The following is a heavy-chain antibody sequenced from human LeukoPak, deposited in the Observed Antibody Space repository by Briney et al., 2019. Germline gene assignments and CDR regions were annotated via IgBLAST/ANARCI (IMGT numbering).Heavy chain of an antibody. CDR1: GFTFSSYS. CDR3: ARARYSSTLDFDY. J-gene: IGHJ4*02. CDR2: IEADGSSA. V-gene: IGHV3-74*01. Sequence: GGSLRLSCAASGFTFSSYSMNWVRQAPGKGLVWVSRIEADGSSASYADSVKGRFTISRDNAKNTLYLQMNSLRAEDTAVYYCARARYSSTLDFDYWGQGTLVTVSS. D-gene: IGHD6-13*01.